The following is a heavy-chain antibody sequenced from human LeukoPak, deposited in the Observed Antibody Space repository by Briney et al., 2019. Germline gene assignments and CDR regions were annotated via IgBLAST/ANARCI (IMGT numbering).Heavy chain of an antibody. CDR3: ARGGGYSYGSFDY. CDR2: INRDGSST. D-gene: IGHD5-18*01. V-gene: IGHV3-74*01. CDR1: GIIFSNYW. Sequence: GGSLRLSCAASGIIFSNYWMHWVRHAPGKGLVWVSRINRDGSSTSYADSVKGRFTISRDNAKNTLYLQMNSLRAEDTAVYYCARGGGYSYGSFDYWGQGTLVTVSS. J-gene: IGHJ4*02.